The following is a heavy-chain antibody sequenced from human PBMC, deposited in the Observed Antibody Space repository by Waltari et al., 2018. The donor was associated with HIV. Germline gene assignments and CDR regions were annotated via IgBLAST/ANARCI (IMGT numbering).Heavy chain of an antibody. V-gene: IGHV3-21*01. D-gene: IGHD1-26*01. CDR1: GFTFSRYS. Sequence: EVQLVESGGGLVKPGGSLRLSCAASGFTFSRYSMNWVRQAPGKGLEWVSSISSSSSYIYYADSVKGRFTISRDNAKNSLYLQMNSLRAEDTAVYYCARDLNRGSHDDYWGQGTLVTVSS. J-gene: IGHJ4*02. CDR3: ARDLNRGSHDDY. CDR2: ISSSSSYI.